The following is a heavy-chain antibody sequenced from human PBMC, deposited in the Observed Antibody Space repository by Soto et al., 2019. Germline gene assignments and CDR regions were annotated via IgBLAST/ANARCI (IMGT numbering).Heavy chain of an antibody. Sequence: QVQLVQSGAEVKKPGASVKVSCKASGYTFTSYAMHWVRQAHGQRLEWMGWINAGNGNTKYSQKLQGRVTITRDTSASTAYMELSSLRSEDTSVYYCGMYYYGSGSHFDYWGQGPLVTVSS. D-gene: IGHD3-10*01. CDR2: INAGNGNT. V-gene: IGHV1-3*01. J-gene: IGHJ4*02. CDR1: GYTFTSYA. CDR3: GMYYYGSGSHFDY.